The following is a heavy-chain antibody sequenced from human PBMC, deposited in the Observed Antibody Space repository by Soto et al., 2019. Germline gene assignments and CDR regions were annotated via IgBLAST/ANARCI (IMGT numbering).Heavy chain of an antibody. J-gene: IGHJ4*02. CDR3: ARNGGYDEGYFDY. CDR1: GYSISSSNW. Sequence: SETLSLTCAVSGYSISSSNWWGWIRQPPGKGLEWIGYIYYSGSTYYNPSLKSRVTMSVDTSKNQFSLKLSSVTAVDTAVYYCARNGGYDEGYFDYWGQGPLVTVSS. V-gene: IGHV4-28*01. CDR2: IYYSGST. D-gene: IGHD5-12*01.